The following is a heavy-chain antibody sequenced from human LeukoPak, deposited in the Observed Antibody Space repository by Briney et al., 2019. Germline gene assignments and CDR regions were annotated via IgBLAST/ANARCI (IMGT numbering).Heavy chain of an antibody. CDR2: IGPTGSDR. D-gene: IGHD1-14*01. CDR3: ATETNGRHYDY. Sequence: GGSLRLSCTASGLTFSTSGFNWVRQAPGEGLEWFASIGPTGSDRYHADSIKGRFTISRDNANNFLYLQMNSLRAEDTAVYYCATETNGRHYDYWGQGTLLTVSS. V-gene: IGHV3-21*06. J-gene: IGHJ4*02. CDR1: GLTFSTSG.